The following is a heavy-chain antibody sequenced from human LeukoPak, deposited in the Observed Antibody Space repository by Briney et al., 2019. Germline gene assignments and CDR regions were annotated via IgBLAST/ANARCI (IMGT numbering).Heavy chain of an antibody. CDR2: IIPIFGTA. Sequence: ASVKVSCKASGGTFSSYAISWVRQAPGQGLEWMGGIIPIFGTANYAQKFQGRVTITADESTSTAYMELSSLRSEDTAVYYCAWSKIAVANYYYMDVWGKGTTVTISS. V-gene: IGHV1-69*13. J-gene: IGHJ6*03. CDR3: AWSKIAVANYYYMDV. CDR1: GGTFSSYA. D-gene: IGHD6-19*01.